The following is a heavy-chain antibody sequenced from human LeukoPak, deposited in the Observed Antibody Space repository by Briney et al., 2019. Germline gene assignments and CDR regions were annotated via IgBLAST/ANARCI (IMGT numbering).Heavy chain of an antibody. J-gene: IGHJ6*02. Sequence: AGGSLRLSCAASGFFFDDYGMHWVRQVPGKGLEWVSGISWQSNTRKYADSVRGRFTISRDNAKNSLYLQMNSLRAEDTAVYYCATLGYCSGGSCPYYYYGVDVWGQGTTVTVSS. V-gene: IGHV3-9*01. CDR1: GFFFDDYG. CDR2: ISWQSNTR. CDR3: ATLGYCSGGSCPYYYYGVDV. D-gene: IGHD2-15*01.